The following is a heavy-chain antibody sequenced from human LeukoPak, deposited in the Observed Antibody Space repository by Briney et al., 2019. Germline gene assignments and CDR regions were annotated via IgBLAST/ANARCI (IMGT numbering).Heavy chain of an antibody. CDR3: ATVAVAGTLNWFDP. CDR1: GYTLTELS. J-gene: IGHJ5*02. Sequence: ASVKVSCKVSGYTLTELSMHWVRQAPGKGLEWMGGFDPEDGETIYAQKFRGRVTMTEDTSTDTAYMELSSLRSEDTAVYYCATVAVAGTLNWFDPWGQGTLVTVSS. V-gene: IGHV1-24*01. CDR2: FDPEDGET. D-gene: IGHD6-19*01.